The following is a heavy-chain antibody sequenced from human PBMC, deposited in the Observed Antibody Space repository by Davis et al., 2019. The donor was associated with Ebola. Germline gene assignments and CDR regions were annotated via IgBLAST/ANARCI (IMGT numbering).Heavy chain of an antibody. CDR2: ISYDGSNK. CDR1: GFTLSGSA. CDR3: AKARRGDLDY. D-gene: IGHD3-16*01. J-gene: IGHJ4*02. V-gene: IGHV3-30*18. Sequence: GGSLRLSCEAAGFTLSGSAMHWVRLAPGKGLEWVAVISYDGSNKYYADSVKGRFTISRDNSKNTLYLQMNSLRAEDTAVYYCAKARRGDLDYWGQGTLVTVSS.